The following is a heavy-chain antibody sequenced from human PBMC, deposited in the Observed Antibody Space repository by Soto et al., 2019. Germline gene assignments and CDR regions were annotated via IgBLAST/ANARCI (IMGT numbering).Heavy chain of an antibody. CDR3: ARGPLVRVDYYYGMDV. D-gene: IGHD6-13*01. J-gene: IGHJ6*02. CDR2: LYTDDTT. V-gene: IGHV3-53*02. Sequence: EVQLVETGGGLIQPGGSLRLSCVASGFSVSGNFMSWVRQPPGRGLEWVSILYTDDTTHYAESVKGRFTNSRDNSKNTVYLQMNSLTADDTAVYYCARGPLVRVDYYYGMDVWGQGTTVTVSS. CDR1: GFSVSGNF.